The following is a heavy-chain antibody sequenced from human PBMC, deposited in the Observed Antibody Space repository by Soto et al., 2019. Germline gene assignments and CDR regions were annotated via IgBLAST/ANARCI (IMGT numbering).Heavy chain of an antibody. CDR3: ARVADLTYSDFWTAYYGPPTYYYGMDV. V-gene: IGHV4-31*03. J-gene: IGHJ6*02. CDR2: IYYGGGT. D-gene: IGHD3-3*01. CDR1: VGSISSGGYY. Sequence: SQTRSLTCTVCVGSISSGGYYWGWIRQHPGKGRDGMGYIYYGGGTYYNPSLNSRVTISVDTSKNQFSLKLSSVTAADTAVYYCARVADLTYSDFWTAYYGPPTYYYGMDVWGQGTRVTLSS.